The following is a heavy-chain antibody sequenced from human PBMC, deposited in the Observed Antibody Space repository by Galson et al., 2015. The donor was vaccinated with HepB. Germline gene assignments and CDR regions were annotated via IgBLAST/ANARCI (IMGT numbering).Heavy chain of an antibody. Sequence: QSGAEVKKPGVSLKISCKGSGYSFTSYWIGWVRQMPGKGLEWMGIIYPGDSDTRYSPSFQGQVTISADESISTAYLQWSSLKASDTAMYYCARIGEGSGGYDSYYYYMDVWGKGTTVTVSS. V-gene: IGHV5-51*03. J-gene: IGHJ6*03. D-gene: IGHD5-12*01. CDR1: GYSFTSYW. CDR3: ARIGEGSGGYDSYYYYMDV. CDR2: IYPGDSDT.